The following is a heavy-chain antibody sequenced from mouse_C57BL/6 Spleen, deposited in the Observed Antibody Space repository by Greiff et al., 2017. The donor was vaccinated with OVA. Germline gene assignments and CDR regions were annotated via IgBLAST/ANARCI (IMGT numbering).Heavy chain of an antibody. CDR3: ARVYDGYSYYFDY. J-gene: IGHJ2*01. D-gene: IGHD2-3*01. CDR2: IDPSDSYT. Sequence: VQLQQPGAELVMPGASVKLSCKASGYTFTSYWMHWVKQRPGQGLEWIGEIDPSDSYTNSNQKFKGKSTLTVDKSSRTAYMQLSSLTSEDSAVYYCARVYDGYSYYFDYWGQGTTLTVSS. CDR1: GYTFTSYW. V-gene: IGHV1-69*01.